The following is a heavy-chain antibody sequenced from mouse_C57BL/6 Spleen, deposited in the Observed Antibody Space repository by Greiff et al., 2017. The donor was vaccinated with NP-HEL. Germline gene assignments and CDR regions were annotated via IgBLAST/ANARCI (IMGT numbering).Heavy chain of an antibody. J-gene: IGHJ3*01. CDR1: GYSFTSYY. Sequence: QVQLQQSGPELVKPGASVKISCKASGYSFTSYYIHWVKQRPGQGLEWIGWIYPGSGNTKYNEKFKGKATLTADTSSSTAYMQLSSLTSEDSAVYYCASPLYEAWFAYWGQGTLVTVSA. CDR3: ASPLYEAWFAY. CDR2: IYPGSGNT. V-gene: IGHV1-66*01. D-gene: IGHD1-1*01.